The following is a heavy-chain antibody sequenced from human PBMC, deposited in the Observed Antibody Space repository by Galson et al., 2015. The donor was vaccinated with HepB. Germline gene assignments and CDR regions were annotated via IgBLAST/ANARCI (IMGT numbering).Heavy chain of an antibody. CDR2: INPSGGST. V-gene: IGHV1-46*01. CDR1: GYKFTSYY. Sequence: SVKASCKASGYKFTSYYMHWVRQAPGQGLEWMGIINPSGGSTDYAQKFRGGLTMTRDTSTSTVFMELSSLRSEDTAVYHCARGVLLWDGPDYWGQGTLVTVSS. J-gene: IGHJ4*02. D-gene: IGHD3-10*01. CDR3: ARGVLLWDGPDY.